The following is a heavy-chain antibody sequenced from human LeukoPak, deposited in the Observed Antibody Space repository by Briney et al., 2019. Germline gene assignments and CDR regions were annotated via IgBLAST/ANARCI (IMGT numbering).Heavy chain of an antibody. CDR2: INYSRTT. J-gene: IGHJ2*01. V-gene: IGHV4-59*01. D-gene: IGHD1-26*01. CDR1: GGFISSYY. Sequence: SETLSLTCTVSGGFISSYYWSWIRQPPGKGLEWIGYINYSRTTKYNPSLKSRVTISADTSKNQFSLKLNSVTAADTAVYYCVRRQWELQYFDLWGRGTLVAVSS. CDR3: VRRQWELQYFDL.